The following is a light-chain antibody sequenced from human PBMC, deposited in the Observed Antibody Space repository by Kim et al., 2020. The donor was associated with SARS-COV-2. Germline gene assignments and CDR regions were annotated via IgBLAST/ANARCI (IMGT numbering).Light chain of an antibody. Sequence: SASVRDRVPITCRASRDISNYLAWYQQKPGKVPKLLIYGASTLQSGVPSRFSGSGSGTDFTLTISSLQPEDVATYYCQNYNSAVYTFGQETKLEI. CDR1: RDISNY. CDR2: GAS. CDR3: QNYNSAVYT. J-gene: IGKJ2*01. V-gene: IGKV1-27*01.